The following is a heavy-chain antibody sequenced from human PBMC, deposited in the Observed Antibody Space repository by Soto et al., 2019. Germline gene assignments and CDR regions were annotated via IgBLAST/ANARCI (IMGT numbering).Heavy chain of an antibody. D-gene: IGHD1-7*01. CDR1: EXTFRSYW. CDR3: ARSLPGTYGAFDL. CDR2: ISGDGSST. J-gene: IGHJ3*01. Sequence: LRLSFAASEXTFRSYWMHWVRQSPGKGLVWVSRISGDGSSTTYADSVRGRFTISRDNAKNTVYLQMDSLRAEDTAVYYCARSLPGTYGAFDLWGQGTMVTVSS. V-gene: IGHV3-74*01.